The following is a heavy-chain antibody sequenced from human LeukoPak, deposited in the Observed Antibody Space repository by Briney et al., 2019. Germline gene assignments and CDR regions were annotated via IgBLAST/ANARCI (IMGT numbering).Heavy chain of an antibody. CDR2: INPNSGGT. V-gene: IGHV1-2*02. D-gene: IGHD2-15*01. CDR3: ARVAVVAATVFDY. Sequence: GASVKVSCKASGYTFTSYGISWVRQAPGQGLEWMGWINPNSGGTNYAQKFQGRVTMTRDTSISTAYMELSRLRSDDTAVYYCARVAVVAATVFDYWGQETLVTVPS. CDR1: GYTFTSYG. J-gene: IGHJ4*02.